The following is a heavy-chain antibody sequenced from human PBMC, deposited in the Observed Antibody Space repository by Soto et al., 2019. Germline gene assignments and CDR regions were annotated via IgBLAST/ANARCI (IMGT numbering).Heavy chain of an antibody. V-gene: IGHV4-4*07. CDR1: GGSINTFY. D-gene: IGHD5-12*01. CDR3: AREGSYSAYNFAHGIQLWSFDF. Sequence: QVRLQESGPGLLKPSETLSLTCTVSGGSINTFYWSWVRQPAGKGLEWIGRIFSSGSTSFNPSLESRVPMSVDTSKNHFSLNWSSVTAADMAVYYCAREGSYSAYNFAHGIQLWSFDFWGQGALVTVSS. J-gene: IGHJ4*02. CDR2: IFSSGST.